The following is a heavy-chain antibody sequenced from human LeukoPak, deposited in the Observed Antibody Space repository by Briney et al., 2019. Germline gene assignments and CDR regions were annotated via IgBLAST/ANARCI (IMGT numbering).Heavy chain of an antibody. J-gene: IGHJ5*02. CDR1: GGSISSGSYY. CDR3: AREEYYDFWSGYPPGWFDP. CDR2: IYTSGST. D-gene: IGHD3-3*01. Sequence: PSETLSLTCTVSGGSISSGSYYWSWIRQPARKGLEWIGRIYTSGSTNYNPSLKSRVTISVDTSQNQFSLKLSSVTAADTAVYYCAREEYYDFWSGYPPGWFDPWGQGTLVTVSS. V-gene: IGHV4-61*02.